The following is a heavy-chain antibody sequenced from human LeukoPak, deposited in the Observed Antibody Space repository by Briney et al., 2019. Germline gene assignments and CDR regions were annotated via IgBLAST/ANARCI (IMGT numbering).Heavy chain of an antibody. Sequence: SETLSLTCTVSGGSITPYYWSWIRQPPGKGLEWIAYISYSGGSNYSPSLKSRVTMSVDTSKNQFSLRLTSVTAADTAVYYCARRYCSGADCYGGDSYYYMDVWGKGTTVTISS. CDR2: ISYSGGS. CDR1: GGSITPYY. J-gene: IGHJ6*03. V-gene: IGHV4-59*08. CDR3: ARRYCSGADCYGGDSYYYMDV. D-gene: IGHD2-2*01.